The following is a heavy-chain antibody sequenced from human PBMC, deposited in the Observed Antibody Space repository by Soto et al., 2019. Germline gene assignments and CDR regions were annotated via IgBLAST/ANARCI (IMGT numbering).Heavy chain of an antibody. J-gene: IGHJ5*01. CDR2: IYKSTTT. CDR1: GDSISTVDYF. V-gene: IGHV4-30-4*01. D-gene: IGHD2-15*01. CDR3: ARGRYCLTGRCFPNWFDS. Sequence: TLSLTSSVSGDSISTVDYFWAWIRQPPGQALEYIGYIYKSTTTYYNPSFEGRVAISLDTSKSQFSLTVTSVTAADTAVYFCARGRYCLTGRCFPNWFDSWGQGTLVTVSS.